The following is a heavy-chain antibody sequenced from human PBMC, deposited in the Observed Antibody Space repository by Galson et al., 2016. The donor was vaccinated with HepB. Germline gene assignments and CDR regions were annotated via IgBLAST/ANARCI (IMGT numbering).Heavy chain of an antibody. CDR1: GDTSQSMSSSSFN. CDR3: VRRNDFDYWSGFRDAYGMDV. V-gene: IGHV4-39*01. J-gene: IGHJ6*02. Sequence: SETLSLTCTVSGDTSQSMSSSSFNWGWIRQSPTTGLEWVGNIDYRGTTSYNPSLESRVTISPDTSKRQFSLKVASVTAADTAVYYCVRRNDFDYWSGFRDAYGMDVWGQGTTVIVSS. D-gene: IGHD3-3*01. CDR2: IDYRGTT.